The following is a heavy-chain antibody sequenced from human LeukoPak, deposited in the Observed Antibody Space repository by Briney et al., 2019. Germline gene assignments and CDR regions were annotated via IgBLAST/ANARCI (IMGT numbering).Heavy chain of an antibody. D-gene: IGHD3/OR15-3a*01. Sequence: ASVKVSCKASGYTFTGYYMHWVRQAPGQGLEWMGLVNPNSGATNYLEKFQGRVTMSWDTSISTAYMELTRLTSDDTAVYYCASGLATSPFDYWGQGTLVTVSS. J-gene: IGHJ4*02. CDR1: GYTFTGYY. CDR3: ASGLATSPFDY. V-gene: IGHV1-2*02. CDR2: VNPNSGAT.